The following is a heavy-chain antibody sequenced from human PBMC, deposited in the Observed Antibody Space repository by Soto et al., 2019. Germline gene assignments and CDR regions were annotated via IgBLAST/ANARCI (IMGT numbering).Heavy chain of an antibody. CDR2: IIPIFGTA. CDR1: GGTFSSYA. Sequence: GASVKVSCKASGGTFSSYAISWVRQAPGQGLEWMGGIIPIFGTANYAQKFQGRVTITADESTSTAYMELSSLRSEDTAVYYCARVLGYYDSSGYPWFDPWGQGTLVTV. V-gene: IGHV1-69*13. CDR3: ARVLGYYDSSGYPWFDP. D-gene: IGHD3-22*01. J-gene: IGHJ5*02.